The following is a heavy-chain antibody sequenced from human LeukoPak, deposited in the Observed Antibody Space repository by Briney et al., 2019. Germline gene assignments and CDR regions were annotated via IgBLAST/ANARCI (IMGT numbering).Heavy chain of an antibody. CDR2: ISSSSSYI. V-gene: IGHV3-21*01. D-gene: IGHD2-8*02. CDR3: ARDRDAGGFEY. J-gene: IGHJ4*02. Sequence: RGSLRPSSAASGFTFSSYSMNWVRQAPGKGLEWVSSISSSSSYIYYSDSVKGRFTISRDNAKNSLYLQMNSLRAEDTAVYYCARDRDAGGFEYWGQGSLVCVSS. CDR1: GFTFSSYS.